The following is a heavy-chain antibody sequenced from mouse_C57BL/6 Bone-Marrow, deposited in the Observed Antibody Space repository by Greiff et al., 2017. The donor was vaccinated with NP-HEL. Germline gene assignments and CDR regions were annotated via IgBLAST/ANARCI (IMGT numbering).Heavy chain of an antibody. V-gene: IGHV5-12*01. CDR2: ISNGGGST. CDR1: GFTFSDYY. D-gene: IGHD2-10*01. Sequence: VESGGGLVQPGGSLKLSCAASGFTFSDYYMYWVRQTPEKRLEWVAYISNGGGSTYYPDTVKGRFTISRDNAKNTLYLQMSRLKSEDTAMYYCARGALLGLFAYWGQGTLVTVSA. J-gene: IGHJ3*01. CDR3: ARGALLGLFAY.